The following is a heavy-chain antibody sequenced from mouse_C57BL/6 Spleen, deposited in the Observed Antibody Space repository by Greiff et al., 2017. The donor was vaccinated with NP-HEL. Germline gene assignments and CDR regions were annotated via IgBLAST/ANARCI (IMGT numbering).Heavy chain of an antibody. CDR3: ARQSNYGFAY. CDR1: GFTFSSYT. CDR2: ISGGGGNT. V-gene: IGHV5-9*01. J-gene: IGHJ3*01. D-gene: IGHD2-5*01. Sequence: DVKLVESGGGLVKPGGSLKLSCAASGFTFSSYTMSWVRQTPEKRLEWVATISGGGGNTYYPDSVKGRFTISRDNAKNTLYLQMSSLRSEDTALYYCARQSNYGFAYWGQGTLVTVSA.